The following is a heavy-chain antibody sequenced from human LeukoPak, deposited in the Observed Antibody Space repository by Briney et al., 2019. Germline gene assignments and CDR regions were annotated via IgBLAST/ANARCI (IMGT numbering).Heavy chain of an antibody. CDR2: IIPILGIA. CDR1: GGTFRSYA. CDR3: ARDQGRKGVVAATNLFDY. D-gene: IGHD2-15*01. V-gene: IGHV1-69*04. Sequence: SVKVSCKASGGTFRSYAISWVRQAPGQGLEWMGRIIPILGIANYAQKFQGRVTITADKSTSTAYMELSSLRSEDTAVYYCARDQGRKGVVAATNLFDYWGQGTLVTVSS. J-gene: IGHJ4*02.